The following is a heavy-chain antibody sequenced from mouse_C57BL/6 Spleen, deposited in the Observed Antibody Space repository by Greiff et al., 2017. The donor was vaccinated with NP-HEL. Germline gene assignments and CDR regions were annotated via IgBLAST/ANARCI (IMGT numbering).Heavy chain of an antibody. CDR2: INYDGSST. J-gene: IGHJ2*01. V-gene: IGHV5-16*01. Sequence: EVKLVESEGGLVQPGRSMKLSCTASGFTFSDYYMAWVRQVPEKGLEWVANINYDGSSTYYLDSLKSRFIISRDNAKNILYLQMSSLKSEDTATYYCAREIYYGNVDYWGQGTTLTVSS. D-gene: IGHD2-1*01. CDR3: AREIYYGNVDY. CDR1: GFTFSDYY.